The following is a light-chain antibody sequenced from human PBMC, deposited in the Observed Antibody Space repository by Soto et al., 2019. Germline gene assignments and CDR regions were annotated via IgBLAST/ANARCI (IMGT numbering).Light chain of an antibody. CDR2: DVS. CDR1: SSDVGGYNY. V-gene: IGLV2-14*01. CDR3: SSYTSSSLYV. Sequence: QSALTQPASVSGSPGQSITISCTGTSSDVGGYNYVSWYQQHPGKAPKLVIYDVSNRPSGVSTRFSGSKSGNTASLTISGLQAEDEADYYCSSYTSSSLYVFGTGTKVTVL. J-gene: IGLJ1*01.